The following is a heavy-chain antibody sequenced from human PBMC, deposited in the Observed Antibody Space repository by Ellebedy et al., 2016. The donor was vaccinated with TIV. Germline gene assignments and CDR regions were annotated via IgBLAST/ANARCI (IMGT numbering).Heavy chain of an antibody. Sequence: MPGGSLRLSCAVYGGAFSGNYWSWIRQPPGKGLEWIGTFNHSGRTNYHPSLKSRVTISVDTSKNQLSLKLSSVTAADTAVYYCARAVFGTKFDFWGQGTLVTVSS. V-gene: IGHV4-34*01. CDR1: GGAFSGNY. CDR3: ARAVFGTKFDF. J-gene: IGHJ4*02. CDR2: FNHSGRT. D-gene: IGHD1-14*01.